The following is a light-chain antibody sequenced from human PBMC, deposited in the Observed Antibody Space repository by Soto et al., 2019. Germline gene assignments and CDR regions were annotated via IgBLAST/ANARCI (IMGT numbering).Light chain of an antibody. CDR3: QQFNNYPLT. J-gene: IGKJ4*01. V-gene: IGKV1D-13*01. Sequence: AIQLTQSPSSLSASVGDRVTITCRASQGIRRGLAWYQHKPGKAPELLIYDASSLESGVPSRFSSSGSVTDFTLIINSLQPEDSATYYCQQFNNYPLTFGGGTKVEIK. CDR2: DAS. CDR1: QGIRRG.